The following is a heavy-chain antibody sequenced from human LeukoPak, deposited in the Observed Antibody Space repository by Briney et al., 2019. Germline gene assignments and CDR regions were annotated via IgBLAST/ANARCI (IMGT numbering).Heavy chain of an antibody. CDR3: ARGGGAVAGTVGY. Sequence: GGSLRLSFAASGFTFSSYSMNWVRQAPGKGLEWVSSISSSSSYIYYADSVKGRFTISRDNAKNSLYLQMNSLRAEDTAVYYCARGGGAVAGTVGYWGQGTLVTVSS. J-gene: IGHJ4*02. V-gene: IGHV3-21*01. D-gene: IGHD6-19*01. CDR2: ISSSSSYI. CDR1: GFTFSSYS.